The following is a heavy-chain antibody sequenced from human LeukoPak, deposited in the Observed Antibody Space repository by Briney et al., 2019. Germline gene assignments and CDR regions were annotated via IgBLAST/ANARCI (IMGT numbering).Heavy chain of an antibody. CDR3: AKDNRYDSSGYYYWYFDL. CDR1: GFTFDDYA. J-gene: IGHJ2*01. D-gene: IGHD3-22*01. V-gene: IGHV3-9*03. CDR2: ISWNSGSI. Sequence: GGSLRLSCAASGFTFDDYAIHWVRHAPGKGMEWVSGISWNSGSIGYADSVKRRFTISRDNATNSLYLQMNSLRAEDMALYYCAKDNRYDSSGYYYWYFDLWGRGTLVTVSS.